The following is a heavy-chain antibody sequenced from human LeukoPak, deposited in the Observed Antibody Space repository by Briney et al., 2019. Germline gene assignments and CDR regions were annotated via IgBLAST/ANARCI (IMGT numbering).Heavy chain of an antibody. CDR1: GFTFSTSG. CDR2: ISGSGGIT. Sequence: GGSLRLSCAASGFTFSTSGMSWVRQAPGKGLEWVSAISGSGGITSHADSAKGRFTISRDNSKNTVYMQMNSLRAEDTAVYYCAKEIWPTVTIPGWTYFDYWGQGTLVTVSS. CDR3: AKEIWPTVTIPGWTYFDY. V-gene: IGHV3-23*01. J-gene: IGHJ4*02. D-gene: IGHD4-17*01.